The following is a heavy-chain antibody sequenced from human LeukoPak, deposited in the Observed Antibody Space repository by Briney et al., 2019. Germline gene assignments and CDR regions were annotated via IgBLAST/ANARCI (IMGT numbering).Heavy chain of an antibody. CDR2: IDNDEVTT. CDR1: GFTFSSLW. J-gene: IGHJ4*02. D-gene: IGHD1-1*01. V-gene: IGHV3-74*01. Sequence: GGSLRLSCVASGFTFSSLWMHWVRQAPGKGLVWVSRIDNDEVTTTYADSVKGRFTISRDNAKNTLYLQMNSLRAEDTAVYYCARGGPGTGMDYWGQGALVTVSS. CDR3: ARGGPGTGMDY.